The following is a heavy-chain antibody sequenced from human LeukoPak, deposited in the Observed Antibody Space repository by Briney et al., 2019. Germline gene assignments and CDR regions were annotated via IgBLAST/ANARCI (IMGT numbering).Heavy chain of an antibody. J-gene: IGHJ4*02. CDR3: ARDVGFGGYSRGIFDY. D-gene: IGHD3-10*01. V-gene: IGHV3-21*01. Sequence: SGGSLRLSCAASGFTFSSYSMNWVRQAPGKGLEWVSSISSSSSYIYYADSVKGRFTMSRDNAKNSLYLQMNSLRAEDTAVYYCARDVGFGGYSRGIFDYWGQGTLVTVSS. CDR2: ISSSSSYI. CDR1: GFTFSSYS.